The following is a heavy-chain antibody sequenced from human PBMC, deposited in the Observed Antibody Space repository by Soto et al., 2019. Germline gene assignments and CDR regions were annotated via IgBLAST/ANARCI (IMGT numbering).Heavy chain of an antibody. D-gene: IGHD3-22*01. Sequence: SGPTLVNPTQTLTLTCTFSGFSLSTSGVGVGWIRQPPGKALEWLALIYWDDDKRYSPSLKSRLTITKDTSKNQVVLTMTNMDPVDTATYYCAHRPYYYDSSGYDAFDIWGQGTMVTVSS. CDR1: GFSLSTSGVG. J-gene: IGHJ3*02. CDR2: IYWDDDK. CDR3: AHRPYYYDSSGYDAFDI. V-gene: IGHV2-5*02.